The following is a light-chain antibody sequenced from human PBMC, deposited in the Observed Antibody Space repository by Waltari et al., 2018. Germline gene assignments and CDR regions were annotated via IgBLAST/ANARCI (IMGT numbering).Light chain of an antibody. CDR2: AAS. Sequence: DIQLTQSPSFLSASVGGRVTVTCRASQDIGTYLAWYQKKPGKAPHLLIYAASSLHTGVPSRFSAGGSGTLFTLTINRLQPEDFATYYCQQLHTYPLTFGGGTEVEL. CDR3: QQLHTYPLT. J-gene: IGKJ4*01. V-gene: IGKV1-9*01. CDR1: QDIGTY.